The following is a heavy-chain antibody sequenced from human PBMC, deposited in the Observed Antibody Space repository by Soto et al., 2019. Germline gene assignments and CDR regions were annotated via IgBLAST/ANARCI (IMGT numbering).Heavy chain of an antibody. D-gene: IGHD3-16*02. J-gene: IGHJ5*02. Sequence: SGGSLRLSCAASGFTFSSYGMHWVRQAPGKGLEWVAVIWYDGSNKYYAESVKGRFTISRDNSKNTLYLKMNSLRAEDTAVYYCAREISSLYYDYIWGSYRPPHWFDPWGQGTLVTVSS. CDR3: AREISSLYYDYIWGSYRPPHWFDP. CDR2: IWYDGSNK. V-gene: IGHV3-33*01. CDR1: GFTFSSYG.